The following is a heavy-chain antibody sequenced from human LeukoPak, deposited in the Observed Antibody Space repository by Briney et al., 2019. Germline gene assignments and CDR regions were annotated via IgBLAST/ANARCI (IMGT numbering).Heavy chain of an antibody. D-gene: IGHD5-18*01. CDR1: GYTFTRYD. CDR2: MNPNRGDT. Sequence: ASVKVSCKASGYTFTRYDINWVRQATGQGLEWMGWMNPNRGDTGYAQKFQGRVTITRNTSISTAYMELSSLRSEDTAVYYCARVLRGYSYGLYYYYMDVWGKGTTVTVSS. CDR3: ARVLRGYSYGLYYYYMDV. V-gene: IGHV1-8*03. J-gene: IGHJ6*03.